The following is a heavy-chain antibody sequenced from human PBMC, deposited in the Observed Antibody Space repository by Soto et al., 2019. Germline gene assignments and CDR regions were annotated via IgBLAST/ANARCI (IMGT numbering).Heavy chain of an antibody. CDR1: GGSISSYY. Sequence: QVQLQESGPGLVKPSETLSLTCTVSGGSISSYYWSWIRQPPGKGLEWIGFIFYSGSTSYNPSLTSRGNXPXDXXEYEFSLKLNSVTAADTAVYYCASMIGDPVLSFDSWGQGTLVAVCS. J-gene: IGHJ5*01. CDR3: ASMIGDPVLSFDS. D-gene: IGHD3-10*02. V-gene: IGHV4-59*01. CDR2: IFYSGST.